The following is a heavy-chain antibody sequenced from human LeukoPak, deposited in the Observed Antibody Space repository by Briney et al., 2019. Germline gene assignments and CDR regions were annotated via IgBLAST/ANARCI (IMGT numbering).Heavy chain of an antibody. D-gene: IGHD1-7*01. V-gene: IGHV3-64*01. CDR2: INTNGGAT. J-gene: IGHJ4*02. CDR1: GFTFSSYA. CDR3: ARAQTGATSYFFDD. Sequence: GGSLRLSCAASGFTFSSYAMYWVRQAPGKGLEYVSGINTNGGATFYAKSVKGRFTISRDDSKNTLYLHMGSLRGEDMAVYYCARAQTGATSYFFDDWGQGTLATVSS.